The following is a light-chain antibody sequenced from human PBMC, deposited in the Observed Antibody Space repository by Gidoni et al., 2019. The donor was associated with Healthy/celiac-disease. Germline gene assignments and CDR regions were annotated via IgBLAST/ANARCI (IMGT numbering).Light chain of an antibody. J-gene: IGLJ1*01. CDR1: SSDVGGYNY. Sequence: QSALTQPASVSGSPGQSITISCTGTSSDVGGYNYVSWYQQHPVKAPKLMIYDDSNRPSGVSNRFSGSKSGNTASLTISGLQAEDEADYYCSSYTSSSTGYVFGTGTKVTVL. V-gene: IGLV2-14*01. CDR3: SSYTSSSTGYV. CDR2: DDS.